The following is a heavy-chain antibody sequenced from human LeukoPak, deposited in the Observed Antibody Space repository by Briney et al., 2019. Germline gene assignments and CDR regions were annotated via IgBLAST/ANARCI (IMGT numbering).Heavy chain of an antibody. D-gene: IGHD1-1*01. Sequence: GGTLRLSRAVSGFIFSDCGFHWVRQAPGKGLECVAVTRFDGSIKQYADSVKGRFTISRDDSKNTLYLQMNFLKSEDTAVYYCARWGGTRQYYFDSWGQGTLVTVSS. J-gene: IGHJ4*02. V-gene: IGHV3-33*01. CDR2: TRFDGSIK. CDR1: GFIFSDCG. CDR3: ARWGGTRQYYFDS.